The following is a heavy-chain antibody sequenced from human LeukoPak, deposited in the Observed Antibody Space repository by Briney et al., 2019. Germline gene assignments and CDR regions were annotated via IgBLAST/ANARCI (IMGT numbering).Heavy chain of an antibody. J-gene: IGHJ4*02. V-gene: IGHV3-23*01. CDR2: IGGNGAST. CDR3: ASQGGYFDY. D-gene: IGHD1-26*01. Sequence: GGSLRLSCAASGFPFSTYAMSWVRQAPGKGLEWVSNIGGNGASTSYADSVKGRFIISRDNSKNTVYLQMNSLRPADTAVYFCASQGGYFDYWGQGTLVTVSS. CDR1: GFPFSTYA.